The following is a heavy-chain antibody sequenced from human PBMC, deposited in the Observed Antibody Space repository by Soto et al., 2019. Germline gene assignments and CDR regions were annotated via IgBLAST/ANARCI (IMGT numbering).Heavy chain of an antibody. Sequence: PGGSLRLSCAASGFTFSSYSMNWVRQAPGKGLEWVSYISSSSSTIYYADSVKGRFTISRDNAKNSLYLQMNSLRAEDTAVYYCARVGAHYDSSGYNFDYWGQGTLVTVSS. V-gene: IGHV3-48*01. J-gene: IGHJ4*02. D-gene: IGHD3-22*01. CDR2: ISSSSSTI. CDR1: GFTFSSYS. CDR3: ARVGAHYDSSGYNFDY.